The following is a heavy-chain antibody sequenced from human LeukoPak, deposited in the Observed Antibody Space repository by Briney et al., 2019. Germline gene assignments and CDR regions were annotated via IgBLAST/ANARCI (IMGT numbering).Heavy chain of an antibody. CDR3: ARAQTTGFGESLHY. CDR1: GFTFSSYS. D-gene: IGHD3-10*01. CDR2: ISSSSSYI. Sequence: GGSLRLSCAASGFTFSSYSMNWVRQAPGKGLEWVSSISSSSSYIYYADSVKGRFTISRDNAKNSLYLQMNSLRAEDTAVYYCARAQTTGFGESLHYWGQGTLVTVSS. J-gene: IGHJ4*02. V-gene: IGHV3-21*01.